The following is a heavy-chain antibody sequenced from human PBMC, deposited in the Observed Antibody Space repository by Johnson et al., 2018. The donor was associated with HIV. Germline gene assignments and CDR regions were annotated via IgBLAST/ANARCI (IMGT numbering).Heavy chain of an antibody. D-gene: IGHD6-13*01. CDR1: GFTFHDNG. V-gene: IGHV3-15*01. CDR3: TTKPYSSSWYGAFDI. CDR2: IKSKTDGGTT. J-gene: IGHJ3*02. Sequence: VQLVESGGGVVRPGESLRLSCAASGFTFHDNGMTWVRQAPGKGLEWVGRIKSKTDGGTTDYAAPVKGRFTISRDDSKNTLYLQMNSLKTEDTAVYYCTTKPYSSSWYGAFDIWGQGTMVTVSS.